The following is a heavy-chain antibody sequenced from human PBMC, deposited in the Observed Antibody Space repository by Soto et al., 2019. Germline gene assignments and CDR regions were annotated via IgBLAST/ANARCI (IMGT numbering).Heavy chain of an antibody. V-gene: IGHV1-18*01. Sequence: QVQVVQSGAEVKKPGASVKVACKASGYSFDTFGMSWVRQAPGQGLEWMGWISIEKGDTNSAQKFQDRVTMTTDTSTSTAYMELRSLTSYDTAVYYCARCYCSVGSCFTCWHFDLWGRGTLVTVSS. J-gene: IGHJ2*01. D-gene: IGHD2-15*01. CDR3: ARCYCSVGSCFTCWHFDL. CDR2: ISIEKGDT. CDR1: GYSFDTFG.